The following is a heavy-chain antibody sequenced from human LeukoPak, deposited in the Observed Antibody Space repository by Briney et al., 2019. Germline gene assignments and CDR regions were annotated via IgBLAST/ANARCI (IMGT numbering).Heavy chain of an antibody. CDR2: ISPYDGNT. Sequence: ASVKVSCKASGYTFTSYDITWVRQATGQGLEWTGWISPYDGNTYYSQKFQGRVTMTTDISTSTASMELRSLRSDDTAIYYCARTKDFDSWGQGTLVTVSS. CDR1: GYTFTSYD. V-gene: IGHV1-18*01. J-gene: IGHJ4*02. CDR3: ARTKDFDS.